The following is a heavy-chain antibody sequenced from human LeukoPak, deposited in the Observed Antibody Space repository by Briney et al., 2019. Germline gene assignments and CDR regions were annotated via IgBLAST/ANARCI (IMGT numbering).Heavy chain of an antibody. J-gene: IGHJ3*02. CDR3: TRGFYGDYEVAEAFDI. D-gene: IGHD4-17*01. V-gene: IGHV3-48*03. CDR2: ISSSGSTI. CDR1: GFSFSSYE. Sequence: PGGSLRLSCAASGFSFSSYEMNWVRQAPGKGLEWVSYISSSGSTIYYADSVKGRFTISRDNAKNSLYLQMNSLRAEDTAVYYCTRGFYGDYEVAEAFDIWGQGTMVTVSS.